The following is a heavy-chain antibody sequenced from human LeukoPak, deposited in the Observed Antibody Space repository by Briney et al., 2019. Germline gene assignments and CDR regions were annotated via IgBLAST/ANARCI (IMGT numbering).Heavy chain of an antibody. J-gene: IGHJ6*03. CDR2: INHSEGT. CDR1: GGSFSSYY. V-gene: IGHV4-34*01. Sequence: SETLSLTCAVYGGSFSSYYWSWIRQPPGKGLEWIGEINHSEGTNYNPSLKSRVTMSLDTSKNQFSLKLSSVTAADTAVYYCARSPPYYYYYMDVWGKGTSVTVSS. CDR3: ARSPPYYYYYMDV.